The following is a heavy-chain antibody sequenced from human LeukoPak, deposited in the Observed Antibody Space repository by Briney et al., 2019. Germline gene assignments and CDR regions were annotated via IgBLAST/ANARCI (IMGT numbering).Heavy chain of an antibody. CDR1: GFTFSSYS. CDR2: ISSSSSTI. V-gene: IGHV3-48*04. CDR3: ARGSFYPEHYYDSSGSYDY. Sequence: GGSLRLSCAASGFTFSSYSTNWVRQAPGKGLEWVSYISSSSSTIYYADSVKGRFTISRDNAKNSLYLQMNSLRAEDTAVYYCARGSFYPEHYYDSSGSYDYWGQGTLVTVSS. D-gene: IGHD3-22*01. J-gene: IGHJ4*02.